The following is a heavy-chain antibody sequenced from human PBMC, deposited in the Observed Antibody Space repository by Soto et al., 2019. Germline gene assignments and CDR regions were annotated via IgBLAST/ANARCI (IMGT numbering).Heavy chain of an antibody. CDR2: IYYSGST. V-gene: IGHV4-30-2*05. Sequence: SLTCAVSGGSISSGGYSWSWIRQPPGKGLEWIGYIYYSGSTYYNPSLKSRVTISVDTSKNQFSLKLSSVTAADTAVYYCARAQGSGFLVSWGQGTLVTVSS. D-gene: IGHD3-10*01. J-gene: IGHJ4*02. CDR3: ARAQGSGFLVS. CDR1: GGSISSGGYS.